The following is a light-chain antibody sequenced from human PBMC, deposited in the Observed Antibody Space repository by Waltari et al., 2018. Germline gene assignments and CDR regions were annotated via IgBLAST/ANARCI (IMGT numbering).Light chain of an antibody. J-gene: IGKJ1*01. CDR2: LGS. CDR1: QSLLQSNGYNY. CDR3: MQALQPPWT. Sequence: DIVVTQSPLSLPVTPGDPASISCRSTQSLLQSNGYNYLDWYLQRPGQAPQLLMDLGSNLASGVPDRFSGSGSGTNFTLKISRVEAEDVGVYYCMQALQPPWTFGQGTKVEI. V-gene: IGKV2-28*01.